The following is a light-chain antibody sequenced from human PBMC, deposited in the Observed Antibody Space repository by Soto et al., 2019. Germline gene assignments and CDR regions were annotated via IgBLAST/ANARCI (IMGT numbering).Light chain of an antibody. Sequence: LTQSPGTLSLSPGERASLSCRASQSVSNNYLAWYQQKPGQSPKLLIFGSSDRATGIPDRFSGSGSGTDFTLTISRLEPEDFAVYYCQQYGSSPPYTFGQGTKLEIK. CDR2: GSS. CDR3: QQYGSSPPYT. J-gene: IGKJ2*01. CDR1: QSVSNNY. V-gene: IGKV3-20*01.